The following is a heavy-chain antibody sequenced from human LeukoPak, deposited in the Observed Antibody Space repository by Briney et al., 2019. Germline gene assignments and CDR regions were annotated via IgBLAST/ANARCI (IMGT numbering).Heavy chain of an antibody. CDR2: ISHIGRT. CDR1: GDSFSSHY. Sequence: SETLSLTCAVSGDSFSSHYWTWIRQSPGTGLEWIGYISHIGRTNYNPSLKSRVTMSVDTSRNQFSLKLSSVTAADTAVYYCARGGMENGYHSNDGFDIWGQGTMVTVSS. J-gene: IGHJ3*02. CDR3: ARGGMENGYHSNDGFDI. D-gene: IGHD3-22*01. V-gene: IGHV4-59*11.